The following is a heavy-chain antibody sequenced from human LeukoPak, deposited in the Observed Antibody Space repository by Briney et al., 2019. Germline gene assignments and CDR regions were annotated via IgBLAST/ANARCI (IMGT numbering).Heavy chain of an antibody. CDR3: ARDSTSYDILTGYLY. D-gene: IGHD3-9*01. CDR2: ISNSGDRT. Sequence: PGGSLRLSCAASGFTVSSNYMSWVRQAPGKGLEWVSVISNSGDRTYYADSVKGRFTISRDNSKNTLYLQMDSLRAEDTAVYFCARDSTSYDILTGYLYWGQGTLVTVSS. CDR1: GFTVSSNY. V-gene: IGHV3-53*01. J-gene: IGHJ4*02.